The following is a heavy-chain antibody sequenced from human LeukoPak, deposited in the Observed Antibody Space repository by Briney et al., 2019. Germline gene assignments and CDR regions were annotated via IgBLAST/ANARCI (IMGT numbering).Heavy chain of an antibody. CDR1: GFTFSSYG. Sequence: GGSLRLSCAASGFTFSSYGMHWVRQAPGKGLEWVAFIRYDGSNKYYADSVKGRFTISRDNSKNTLYLQMNSLRAEDTAVYYCAKGTSIAALTYFQHWGQGTPVTVSS. J-gene: IGHJ1*01. CDR2: IRYDGSNK. CDR3: AKGTSIAALTYFQH. V-gene: IGHV3-30*02. D-gene: IGHD6-6*01.